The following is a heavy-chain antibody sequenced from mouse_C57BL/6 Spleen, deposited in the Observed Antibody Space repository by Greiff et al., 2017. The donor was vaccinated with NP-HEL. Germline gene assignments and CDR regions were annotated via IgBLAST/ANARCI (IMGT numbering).Heavy chain of an antibody. D-gene: IGHD1-1*01. CDR3: ANHYYGSSFYYAMDY. V-gene: IGHV1-78*01. CDR2: IYPRDGST. CDR1: GYTFTDHT. J-gene: IGHJ4*01. Sequence: QVQLQQSDAELVKPGASVKISCKVSGYTFTDHTIHWMKQRPEQGLEWIGYIYPRDGSTKYNEKFKGKATLTADKSSSTAYMQLNSLTSEDSAVYFCANHYYGSSFYYAMDYWGQGTSVTVSS.